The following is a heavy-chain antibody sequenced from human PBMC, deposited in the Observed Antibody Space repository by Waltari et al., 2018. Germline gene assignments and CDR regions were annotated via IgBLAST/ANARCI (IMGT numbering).Heavy chain of an antibody. D-gene: IGHD2-15*01. Sequence: QVQLQQSGPGLVKPSQILSLTCAISGDSVSSNSAAWNWIRQSPSRGLEWLGRTYYRSKWYNDYAVSVKSRITINPDTSNNQFSLQLNSVTPEDTAVYYCARDIVVVVAASSSYYYGMDVWGQGTTVIVSS. CDR1: GDSVSSNSAA. CDR3: ARDIVVVVAASSSYYYGMDV. CDR2: TYYRSKWYN. J-gene: IGHJ6*02. V-gene: IGHV6-1*01.